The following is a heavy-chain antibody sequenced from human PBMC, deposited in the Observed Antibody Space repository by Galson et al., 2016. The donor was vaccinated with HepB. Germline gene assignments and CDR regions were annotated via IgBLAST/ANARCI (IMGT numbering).Heavy chain of an antibody. Sequence: SLRLSCAASGFTFSNSGMNWVRQAPGKGLEWVAGVGWNGSRTHYADSVKGRFIISRDNAKNSLFLEMNSLRDEDTAVYYCARDDYFRLGYWGQGTLVTVSS. D-gene: IGHD3-16*01. J-gene: IGHJ4*02. CDR1: GFTFSNSG. CDR2: VGWNGSRT. V-gene: IGHV3-19*01. CDR3: ARDDYFRLGY.